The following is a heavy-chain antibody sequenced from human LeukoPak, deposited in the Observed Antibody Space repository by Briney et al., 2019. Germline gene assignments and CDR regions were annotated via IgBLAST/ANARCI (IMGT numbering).Heavy chain of an antibody. J-gene: IGHJ3*02. D-gene: IGHD2-2*01. CDR2: ISYDGSNK. V-gene: IGHV3-30-3*01. CDR1: GFTFSSYA. CDR3: ARGLKVCSSTSCPPPI. Sequence: GGSLRLSCAASGFTFSSYAMHWVRQAPGKGLEWVAVISYDGSNKYYADSVKGRFTISRDNSKNTLYLQMNSLRAEDTAVYYCARGLKVCSSTSCPPPIWGQGTMVTVSS.